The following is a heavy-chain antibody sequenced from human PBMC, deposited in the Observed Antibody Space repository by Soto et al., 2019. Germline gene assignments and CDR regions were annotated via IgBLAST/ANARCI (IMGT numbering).Heavy chain of an antibody. Sequence: GGSLRLSCAASGFTFSSYAMSWVRQAPGKGLEWVSAISGSGGSTYYADSVKGRFTISRDNSKNTLYLQMNSLRAEDTAVYYCAKDPIGPYGSGSYSTNYFDYWGQGTLVTVSS. CDR3: AKDPIGPYGSGSYSTNYFDY. CDR1: GFTFSSYA. CDR2: ISGSGGST. J-gene: IGHJ4*02. V-gene: IGHV3-23*01. D-gene: IGHD3-10*01.